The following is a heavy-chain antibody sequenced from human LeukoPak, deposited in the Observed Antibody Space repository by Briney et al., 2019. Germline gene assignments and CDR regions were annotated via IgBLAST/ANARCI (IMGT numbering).Heavy chain of an antibody. CDR1: GGSISGYY. D-gene: IGHD1-1*01. CDR3: ASYRVPRH. J-gene: IGHJ4*02. V-gene: IGHV4-59*01. Sequence: SETLSLTCTVSGGSISGYYWSWIRQPPGKGLEWIGYIYYSGSTNYNPSLQSRVTISVDTSKNQFSLRLNSVTAADTAMYYCASYRVPRHWGQGTLVTVSS. CDR2: IYYSGST.